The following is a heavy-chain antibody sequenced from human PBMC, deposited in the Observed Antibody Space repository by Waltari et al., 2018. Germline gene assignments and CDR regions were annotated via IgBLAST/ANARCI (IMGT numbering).Heavy chain of an antibody. Sequence: EVQLVESGGGLVQPGGSLRLACAASGFSFSAYWMHWVRQSPGKGLECVSRIDEDGISITYVDSVQGRFTTSRDNAKNTLCLQMNSLRAEDSAVYYCTRDLYRGSDHWGRGTLVSVSS. CDR2: IDEDGISI. CDR3: TRDLYRGSDH. CDR1: GFSFSAYW. V-gene: IGHV3-74*01. D-gene: IGHD3-10*01. J-gene: IGHJ4*02.